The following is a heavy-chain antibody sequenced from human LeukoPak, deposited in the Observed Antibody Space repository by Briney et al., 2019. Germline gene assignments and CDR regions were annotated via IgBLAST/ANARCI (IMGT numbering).Heavy chain of an antibody. CDR1: GFTFSNYA. CDR2: ISGSGGGSSGGST. D-gene: IGHD4-17*01. CDR3: ATYRINYGDYVLDY. J-gene: IGHJ4*02. V-gene: IGHV3-23*01. Sequence: PGGSLRLSCAASGFTFSNYAMSWVRQAPGKGLEWVSGISGSGGGSSGGSTYYADSVKGRFTISRDNSKNTLYLQMNSLRAEDTAIYYCATYRINYGDYVLDYWGQGTLVTVSS.